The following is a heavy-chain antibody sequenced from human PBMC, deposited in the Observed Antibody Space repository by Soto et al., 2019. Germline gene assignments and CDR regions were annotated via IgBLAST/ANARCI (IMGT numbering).Heavy chain of an antibody. V-gene: IGHV4-59*02. CDR3: ARQGYSGSYYSWTY. Sequence: SETLSLTCSFSGDSVTSHYLTWIRQSPEKGLEWIGYMHYTGFSHYNPSLKSRLTISVDESKNQFTLQLTSVTAADTAVYYCARQGYSGSYYSWTYWGQGTLVTVSS. J-gene: IGHJ4*02. D-gene: IGHD1-26*01. CDR2: MHYTGFS. CDR1: GDSVTSHY.